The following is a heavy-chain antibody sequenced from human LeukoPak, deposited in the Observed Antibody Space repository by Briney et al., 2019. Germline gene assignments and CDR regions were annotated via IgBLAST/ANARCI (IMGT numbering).Heavy chain of an antibody. CDR1: GGTFSSYA. CDR2: IIPIFGTA. Sequence: SVKVSCKASGGTFSSYAISWVRQAPGQGREWMGGIIPIFGTANYAQKFQGRVTITADESTSTAYMELSSLRSEDTAVYYCAFGVVVPAAMNAFDIWGQGTMVTVSS. D-gene: IGHD2-2*01. J-gene: IGHJ3*02. V-gene: IGHV1-69*01. CDR3: AFGVVVPAAMNAFDI.